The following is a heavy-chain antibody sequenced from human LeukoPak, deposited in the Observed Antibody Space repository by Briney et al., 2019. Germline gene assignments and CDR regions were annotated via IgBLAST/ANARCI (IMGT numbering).Heavy chain of an antibody. Sequence: GGSLRLSCAVSGFNINHYWLSWVRQAPGKGLEWVANIKQDGTEKFYVDSVKGRFTISKDSAKNSLYLQMNSLRAEDTAVYYCARVGYQLPTFDAFDFWGQGTVVTVSS. CDR3: ARVGYQLPTFDAFDF. CDR2: IKQDGTEK. J-gene: IGHJ3*01. V-gene: IGHV3-7*03. D-gene: IGHD2-2*01. CDR1: GFNINHYW.